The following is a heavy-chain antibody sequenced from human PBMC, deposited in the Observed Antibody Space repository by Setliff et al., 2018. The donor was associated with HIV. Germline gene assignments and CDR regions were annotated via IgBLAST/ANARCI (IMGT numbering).Heavy chain of an antibody. Sequence: SETLSLTCAVSGYSISSGYYWGWIRQPPGKGLQWIGSIFHSGSTNYNPSLKSRVTISVDTSKNQFSLKLSSVTAADTAVYYCARRGSGFFHYYYYMDVWGKGTTVTVSS. CDR1: GYSISSGYY. J-gene: IGHJ6*03. CDR2: IFHSGST. V-gene: IGHV4-38-2*01. D-gene: IGHD3-10*01. CDR3: ARRGSGFFHYYYYMDV.